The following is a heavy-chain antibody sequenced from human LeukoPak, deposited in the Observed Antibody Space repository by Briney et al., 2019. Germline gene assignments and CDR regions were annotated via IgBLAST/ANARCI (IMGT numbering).Heavy chain of an antibody. CDR3: ARRTHYLAFDY. V-gene: IGHV3-74*01. J-gene: IGHJ4*02. Sequence: GGSLRLSCAASGFTFSSYWMHWVRQAPGKGLVWVSRINSDGSSTSYADSVKGRFTISRDNAKNTLYLQMSSLRAEDTAIYYCARRTHYLAFDYWGQGTLVTVSS. CDR2: INSDGSST. D-gene: IGHD1-26*01. CDR1: GFTFSSYW.